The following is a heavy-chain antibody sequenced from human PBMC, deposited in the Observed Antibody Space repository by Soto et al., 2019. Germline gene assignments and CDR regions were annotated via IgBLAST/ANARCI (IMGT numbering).Heavy chain of an antibody. Sequence: QIQLVQSGTEVREPGASVKVSCQASGYTFTSYGIIWVRQAPGQGLELMGWISGYNNNKNYAQKYQARVTMTTDTSTRTAYMELRSLRSDATAVYYCARGGAIAPAEGDYWGQGTLVTVSS. J-gene: IGHJ4*02. CDR3: ARGGAIAPAEGDY. D-gene: IGHD6-13*01. V-gene: IGHV1-18*01. CDR1: GYTFTSYG. CDR2: ISGYNNNK.